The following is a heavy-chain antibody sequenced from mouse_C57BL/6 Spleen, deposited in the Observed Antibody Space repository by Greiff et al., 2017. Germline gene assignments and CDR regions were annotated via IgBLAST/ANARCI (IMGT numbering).Heavy chain of an antibody. V-gene: IGHV1-15*01. CDR3: TRHDGSSEFDD. Sequence: QVQLQQSGAELVRPGASVTLSCKASGYTFTDYEMHWVKQTPVHGLEWIGAIDPETGGTAYNQKFKGKAILTADKSSSTAYMELRSLTSEDSAVYYCTRHDGSSEFDDWGQGTTLTVSS. CDR2: IDPETGGT. D-gene: IGHD1-1*01. J-gene: IGHJ2*01. CDR1: GYTFTDYE.